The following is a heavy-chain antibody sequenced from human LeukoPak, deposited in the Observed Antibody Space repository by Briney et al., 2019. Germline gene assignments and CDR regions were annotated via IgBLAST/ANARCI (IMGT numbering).Heavy chain of an antibody. D-gene: IGHD3-10*01. CDR3: ARERQWFGELIMDV. V-gene: IGHV3-53*01. J-gene: IGHJ6*02. Sequence: SGGSLRLSCAASGFTVSSNYMSWVRQAPGKGLEWVSVIYSGGSTYYADSVKGRFTISRDNSKNTLYLQMNSLRAEDTAVYYCARERQWFGELIMDVWGQGTTVTVSS. CDR1: GFTVSSNY. CDR2: IYSGGST.